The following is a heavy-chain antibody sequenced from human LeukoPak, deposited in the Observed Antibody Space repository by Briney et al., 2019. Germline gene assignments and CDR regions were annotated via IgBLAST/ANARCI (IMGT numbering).Heavy chain of an antibody. Sequence: PGGSLRLSCAASGFTFSSYSMNWVRQAPGKGLEWVSSISSSSSYIYYADSVKGRFTISRDNAKNSLYLQMNSLRAEDTAVYYCARDGPAAAGTRWFDPWGQGTLVTVSS. J-gene: IGHJ5*02. CDR3: ARDGPAAAGTRWFDP. CDR2: ISSSSSYI. V-gene: IGHV3-21*01. CDR1: GFTFSSYS. D-gene: IGHD6-13*01.